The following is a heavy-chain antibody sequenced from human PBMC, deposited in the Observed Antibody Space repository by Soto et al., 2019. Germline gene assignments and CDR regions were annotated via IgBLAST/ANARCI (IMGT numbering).Heavy chain of an antibody. CDR3: AALVGASEYYFDY. V-gene: IGHV1-58*01. CDR2: IVVGSGNT. D-gene: IGHD1-26*01. CDR1: GFTFTSSA. Sequence: SVKVSCKASGFTFTSSAVQWVRQARGQRLEWIGWIVVGSGNTNYAQKFQERVTITRDMSTSTAYMELSSLRSEDTAVYYCAALVGASEYYFDYWGQGTSVTVSS. J-gene: IGHJ4*02.